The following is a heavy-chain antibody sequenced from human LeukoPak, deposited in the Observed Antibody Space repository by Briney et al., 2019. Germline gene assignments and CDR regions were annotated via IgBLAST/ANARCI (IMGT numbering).Heavy chain of an antibody. Sequence: SGPTLVNPTQTLTLTCTFSGFSLTTSGVGVGWIRQPPGKALEWLALIYWNDDKRYSPSLKSGLTITKDTSKNQVVLTMTNMDPVDTATYYCAHLSQAAASLGYFQHWGQGTLVTVSS. D-gene: IGHD6-13*01. CDR2: IYWNDDK. V-gene: IGHV2-5*01. J-gene: IGHJ1*01. CDR1: GFSLTTSGVG. CDR3: AHLSQAAASLGYFQH.